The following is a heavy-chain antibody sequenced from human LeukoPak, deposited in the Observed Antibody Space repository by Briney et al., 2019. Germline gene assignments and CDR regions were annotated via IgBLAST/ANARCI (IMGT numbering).Heavy chain of an antibody. D-gene: IGHD3-22*01. J-gene: IGHJ4*02. CDR1: GGSFSGYY. CDR3: AKGGQYYYDSSAHYY. Sequence: PSETLSLTCAVYGGSFSGYYWSWIRQPPGKGLECIGEINHSGSTNYNPSLKSRVTISVDTSKNQFSLKLSSVTAADTAVYFCAKGGQYYYDSSAHYYWGQGILVTVSS. V-gene: IGHV4-34*01. CDR2: INHSGST.